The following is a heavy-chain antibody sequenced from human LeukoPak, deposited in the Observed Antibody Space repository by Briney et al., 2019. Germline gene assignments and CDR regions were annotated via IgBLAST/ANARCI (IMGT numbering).Heavy chain of an antibody. D-gene: IGHD2-2*02. CDR1: GYTFTGYH. V-gene: IGHV1-2*04. J-gene: IGHJ4*02. Sequence: ASVKVSCKASGYTFTGYHLHWVRQAPGQGLGWMGWMNPNSGATNFAQKYQGWVTMTRDTSISTAYMDLRGLRSEDTAVYYCARVNGFTPPTLVVYPYYFDYWGQGTLVTVSS. CDR3: ARVNGFTPPTLVVYPYYFDY. CDR2: MNPNSGAT.